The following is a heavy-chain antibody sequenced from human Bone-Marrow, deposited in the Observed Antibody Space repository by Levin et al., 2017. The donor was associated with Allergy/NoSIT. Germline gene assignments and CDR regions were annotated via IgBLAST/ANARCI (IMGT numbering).Heavy chain of an antibody. CDR3: ARDFGLVGAISVSYFDY. CDR1: GFTFSSYS. D-gene: IGHD1-26*01. J-gene: IGHJ4*02. V-gene: IGHV3-48*02. CDR2: ISSSSSTI. Sequence: AASVKVSCAASGFTFSSYSMNWVRQAPGKGLEWVSYISSSSSTIYYADSVKGRFTISRDNAKNSLYLQMNSLRDEDTAVYYCARDFGLVGAISVSYFDYWGQGTLVTVSS.